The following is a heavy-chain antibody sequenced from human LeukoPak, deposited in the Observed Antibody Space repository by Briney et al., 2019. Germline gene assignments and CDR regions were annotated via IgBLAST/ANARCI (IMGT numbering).Heavy chain of an antibody. V-gene: IGHV1-2*02. CDR1: GYTFTRYY. Sequence: ASVKVSCKASGYTFTRYYMHWVRQAPGQGLEWMGWINPNSGGTNYAQKFQGRVTMTRDTSISTAYMELSRLRSDDTAVYYCARDGALGDYYYGMDVWGQGTTVTVSS. CDR3: ARDGALGDYYYGMDV. J-gene: IGHJ6*02. CDR2: INPNSGGT. D-gene: IGHD3-10*01.